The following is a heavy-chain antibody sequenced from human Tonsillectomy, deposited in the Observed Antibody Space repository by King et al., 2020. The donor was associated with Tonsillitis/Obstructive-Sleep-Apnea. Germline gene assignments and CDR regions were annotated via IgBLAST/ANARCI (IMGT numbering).Heavy chain of an antibody. J-gene: IGHJ6*02. CDR2: INPSGGST. CDR1: GYTFTSYY. V-gene: IGHV1-46*01. D-gene: IGHD3-3*01. CDR3: ARERCLEWLLLGGDYYYYGMDV. Sequence: VQLVESGAEVKKPGASVKVSCKASGYTFTSYYMHWVRQAPGQGLEWMGIINPSGGSTSYAQKFQGRVTMTRDTSTSTVYMELSSLRSEDTAVYYCARERCLEWLLLGGDYYYYGMDVWGQGTTVTVSS.